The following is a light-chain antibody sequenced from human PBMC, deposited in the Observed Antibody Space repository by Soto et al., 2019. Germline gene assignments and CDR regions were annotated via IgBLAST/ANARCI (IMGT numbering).Light chain of an antibody. J-gene: IGKJ4*01. Sequence: IVMTQSPATLSVSPGERATLSCRASQSVNDNLAWYQQKPGQAPRLLIYNAFIRATGIPARFSGSGSGTDFTLTISSLQPEDFAVYYCQQDYKFLAFGGGTKVDI. V-gene: IGKV3-15*01. CDR3: QQDYKFLA. CDR1: QSVNDN. CDR2: NAF.